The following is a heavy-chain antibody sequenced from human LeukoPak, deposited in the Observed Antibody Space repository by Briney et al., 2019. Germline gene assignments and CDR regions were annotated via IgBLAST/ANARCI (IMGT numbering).Heavy chain of an antibody. J-gene: IGHJ4*02. CDR3: ARGRSYGFDFDS. CDR2: KYYSGST. Sequence: SETLSLTCDVSGVSINTCCYYWTWIRQPPGKGLEWIGYKYYSGSTRYNSSLRSRLTISLDTSKNQFSLRLTSVTAADAAVYYCARGRSYGFDFDSWGPGTLVIVSS. D-gene: IGHD5-18*01. CDR1: GVSINTCCYY. V-gene: IGHV4-61*01.